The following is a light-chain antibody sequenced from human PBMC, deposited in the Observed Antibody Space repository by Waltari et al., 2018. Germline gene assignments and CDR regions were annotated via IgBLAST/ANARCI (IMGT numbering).Light chain of an antibody. CDR3: CSYAGSYTWV. CDR1: TTDLGSYNY. V-gene: IGLV2-11*01. CDR2: DVT. J-gene: IGLJ3*02. Sequence: SALTQPRSVSGSPGPSVTLPCTAPTTDLGSYNYVPWYQQHPGKAPKLIILDVTKRPSGVPDRLSGSKSGNTASLTISGLRAEDEAEYYCCSYAGSYTWVFGGGTKLTVV.